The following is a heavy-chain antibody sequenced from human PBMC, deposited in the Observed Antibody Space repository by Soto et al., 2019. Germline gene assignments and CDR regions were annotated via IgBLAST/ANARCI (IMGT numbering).Heavy chain of an antibody. J-gene: IGHJ4*02. CDR3: ASLIVVVPAAAYFDY. CDR2: IYYSGST. Sequence: SETLSLTCTVSGGSISSYYWSWIRQPPGKGLEWIGYIYYSGSTNYNPSLKSRVTISVDTSKNQFSLKLSSVTAADTAVYYFASLIVVVPAAAYFDYWGQGTLVTVSS. CDR1: GGSISSYY. V-gene: IGHV4-59*12. D-gene: IGHD2-2*01.